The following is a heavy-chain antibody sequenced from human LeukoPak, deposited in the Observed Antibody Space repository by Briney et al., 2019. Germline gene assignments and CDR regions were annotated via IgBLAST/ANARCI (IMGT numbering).Heavy chain of an antibody. J-gene: IGHJ4*02. CDR3: AKGDDILTGPAVN. V-gene: IGHV3-23*01. Sequence: PGGSLRLSCAASGFTFGSYAMSWVRQAPGKGLEWVSAISGSGGSTYYADSVKGRFTISRDNSKNTLYLQMNSLRAEDTAVYYCAKGDDILTGPAVNWGQGTLVTVSS. CDR1: GFTFGSYA. CDR2: ISGSGGST. D-gene: IGHD3-9*01.